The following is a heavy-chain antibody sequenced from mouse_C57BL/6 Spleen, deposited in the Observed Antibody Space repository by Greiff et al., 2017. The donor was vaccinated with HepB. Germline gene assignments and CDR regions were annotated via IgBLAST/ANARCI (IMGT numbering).Heavy chain of an antibody. Sequence: QVQLKQPGAELVKPGASVKVSCKASGYTFTSYWMHWVKQRPGQGLEWIGRIHPSDSDTNYNQKFKGKATLTVDKSSSTAYMQLSSLTSEDSAVYYAAMEGYDYDDYYYAMDYWGQGTSVTVSS. CDR1: GYTFTSYW. CDR3: AMEGYDYDDYYYAMDY. D-gene: IGHD2-4*01. J-gene: IGHJ4*01. CDR2: IHPSDSDT. V-gene: IGHV1-74*01.